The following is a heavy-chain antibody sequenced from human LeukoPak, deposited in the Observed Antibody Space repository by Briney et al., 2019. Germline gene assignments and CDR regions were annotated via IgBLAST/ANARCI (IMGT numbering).Heavy chain of an antibody. Sequence: ASVKDSCKASGYTFTGYYMHWVRQAPGQGLEWMGWINPNSGGTNYAQKFQGRVTMTRDTSISTAYMELSRLRSDDTAVYYCARDERYYGSGSYYLFDYWGQGTLVTVSS. CDR2: INPNSGGT. CDR1: GYTFTGYY. J-gene: IGHJ4*02. D-gene: IGHD3-10*01. V-gene: IGHV1-2*02. CDR3: ARDERYYGSGSYYLFDY.